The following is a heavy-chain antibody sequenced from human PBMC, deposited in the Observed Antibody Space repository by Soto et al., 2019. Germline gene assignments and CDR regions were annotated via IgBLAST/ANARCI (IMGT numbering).Heavy chain of an antibody. D-gene: IGHD2-15*01. CDR2: ISSSSSYI. Sequence: PGGSLRLSCAASGFTFSSYSMNWVRQAPGKGLEWVSSISSSSSYIYYADSVKGRFTISRDNAKNSLYLQMNSLRAEDTAVYYWARGRSGVYDAFDIGGKGKMVTVPS. CDR1: GFTFSSYS. J-gene: IGHJ3*02. CDR3: ARGRSGVYDAFDI. V-gene: IGHV3-21*01.